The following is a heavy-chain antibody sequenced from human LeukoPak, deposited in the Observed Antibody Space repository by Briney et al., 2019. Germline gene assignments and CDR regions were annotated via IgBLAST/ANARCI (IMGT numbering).Heavy chain of an antibody. Sequence: AXGYTFXXYYMHXVRQAPGQGLEWMGIINPSGGSTSYAQKFQGRVTMTRDTSTSTVYMELSSLRSEDTAVYYCARAKEYYYDSSGAPYDYWGQGTLVTVSS. V-gene: IGHV1-46*01. CDR2: INPSGGST. D-gene: IGHD3-22*01. CDR1: GYTFXXYY. J-gene: IGHJ4*02. CDR3: ARAKEYYYDSSGAPYDY.